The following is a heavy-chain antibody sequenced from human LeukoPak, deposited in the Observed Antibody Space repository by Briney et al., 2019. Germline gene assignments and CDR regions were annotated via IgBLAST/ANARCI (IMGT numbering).Heavy chain of an antibody. CDR2: INPNSGGT. Sequence: GASVKVSCKASGYTFTGYYMHWVRQAPGQGLEWMGWINPNSGGTNYAQKFQGRVTMTRDTSISTAYMELSRLRSDDTAAYYCARGVNYGAAGFDPWGQGTLVTVSS. CDR3: ARGVNYGAAGFDP. D-gene: IGHD1-7*01. V-gene: IGHV1-2*02. CDR1: GYTFTGYY. J-gene: IGHJ5*02.